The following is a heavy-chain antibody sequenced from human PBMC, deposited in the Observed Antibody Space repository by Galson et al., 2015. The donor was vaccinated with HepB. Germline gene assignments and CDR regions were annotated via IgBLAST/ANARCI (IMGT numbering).Heavy chain of an antibody. CDR2: IYPGDSDT. V-gene: IGHV5-51*01. CDR3: ARASQERYYYYYYGMDV. Sequence: QSGAEVKKPGESLKISCKGSGYSFTSYWIGWVRQMPGKGLEWMGIIYPGDSDTRYSPSFQGQVTISADKSISTAYLQWSSLKASDTAMYYCARASQERYYYYYYGMDVWGQGTTVTVSS. J-gene: IGHJ6*02. CDR1: GYSFTSYW. D-gene: IGHD5-12*01.